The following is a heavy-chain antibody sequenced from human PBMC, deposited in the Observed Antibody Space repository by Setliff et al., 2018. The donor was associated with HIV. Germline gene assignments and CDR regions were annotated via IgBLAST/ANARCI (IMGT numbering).Heavy chain of an antibody. V-gene: IGHV1-2*06. CDR3: ARDTVAVAGNYVGHYGMDV. J-gene: IGHJ6*02. CDR1: GYTFTGYY. CDR2: INPNSGGT. D-gene: IGHD6-19*01. Sequence: ASVKVSCKASGYTFTGYYMHWVRQAPGQGLEWMGRINPNSGGTNYAQKFQGRLTMTRDTSISTAYMELSRLRPDDTAVYYCARDTVAVAGNYVGHYGMDVWGQGTTVTVSS.